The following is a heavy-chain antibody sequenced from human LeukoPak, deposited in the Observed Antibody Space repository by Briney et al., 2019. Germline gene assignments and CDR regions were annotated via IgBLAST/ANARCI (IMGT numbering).Heavy chain of an antibody. D-gene: IGHD5-24*01. CDR3: AKDDAWLQYGN. V-gene: IGHV3-48*01. Sequence: GGSLRLSCAASGFIFSGYSMNWVRQAPGKGLEWVSYISSSGSTIYYADSVKGRFTISRDNSKGTVYLQMNSLRPEDTAVYYCAKDDAWLQYGNWGRGTLVTVSS. CDR2: ISSSGSTI. CDR1: GFIFSGYS. J-gene: IGHJ4*02.